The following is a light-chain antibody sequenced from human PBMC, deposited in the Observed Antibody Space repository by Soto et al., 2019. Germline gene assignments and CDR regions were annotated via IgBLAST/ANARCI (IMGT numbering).Light chain of an antibody. CDR3: QQYNSYSRT. Sequence: DIQMTQSPSTLSASVGDRVTITCRASQSISSWLAWHQQKPGKAPKLLIYDASSLESGVPSRISGSGPGTEFTLTISSLQPDDFATYYCQQYNSYSRTFGQGTKVDI. J-gene: IGKJ1*01. V-gene: IGKV1-5*01. CDR2: DAS. CDR1: QSISSW.